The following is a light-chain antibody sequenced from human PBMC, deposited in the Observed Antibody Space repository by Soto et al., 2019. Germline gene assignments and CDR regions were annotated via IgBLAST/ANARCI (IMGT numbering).Light chain of an antibody. CDR1: QSVSSNY. J-gene: IGKJ1*01. Sequence: EILLTQSPGTLSLSPGERATLSCRASQSVSSNYLAWYQQKPGQAPRLLIYGASSRATGIPDRFSGSGSGTDFTLTISRLEPEDFAVYYCQQYGSSLRTFGQGTKVDIK. V-gene: IGKV3-20*01. CDR3: QQYGSSLRT. CDR2: GAS.